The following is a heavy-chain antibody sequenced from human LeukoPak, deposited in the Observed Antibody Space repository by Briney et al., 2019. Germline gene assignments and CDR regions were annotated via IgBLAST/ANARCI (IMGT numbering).Heavy chain of an antibody. Sequence: SETLSLTCTVSGGSISSSSYYWGWIRQPPGKGLEWIGSIYYSGSTYYNPSLKSRVTISVDTFKNQFSLKLSSVTAADTAVYYCARDAYYDSSGLRYFDYWGQGTLVTVSS. CDR2: IYYSGST. V-gene: IGHV4-39*07. D-gene: IGHD3-22*01. CDR1: GGSISSSSYY. J-gene: IGHJ4*02. CDR3: ARDAYYDSSGLRYFDY.